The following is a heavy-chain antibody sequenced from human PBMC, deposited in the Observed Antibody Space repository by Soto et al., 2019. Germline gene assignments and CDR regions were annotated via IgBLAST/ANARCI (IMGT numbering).Heavy chain of an antibody. Sequence: EVQLLESGGGLVQPGGSLRLSCAASGFTFNNYAMTWVRQAPGKGLAWVSAISAGGDTTSYADSVNGRFTVSRDGSKNPLYLQMSSLRAEDTALYYCAKGRGGSGSLTPRVDFWGQGTLVTVSS. CDR1: GFTFNNYA. CDR2: ISAGGDTT. J-gene: IGHJ4*02. V-gene: IGHV3-23*01. D-gene: IGHD3-10*01. CDR3: AKGRGGSGSLTPRVDF.